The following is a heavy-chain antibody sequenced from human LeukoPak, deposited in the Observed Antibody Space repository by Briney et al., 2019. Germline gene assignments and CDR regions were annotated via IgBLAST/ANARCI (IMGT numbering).Heavy chain of an antibody. D-gene: IGHD3-10*01. Sequence: TPSETLSLTCTVSDTSINTYYWSWIRQPAGKGLEWIGHMYATGTTNYNPSLKSRVSMSIDTSKNQISLNLRSVTAADTAVYYCAKVAKYYYGPETYFFFENWGQGTLVTVSS. V-gene: IGHV4-4*07. CDR1: DTSINTYY. CDR3: AKVAKYYYGPETYFFFEN. J-gene: IGHJ4*02. CDR2: MYATGTT.